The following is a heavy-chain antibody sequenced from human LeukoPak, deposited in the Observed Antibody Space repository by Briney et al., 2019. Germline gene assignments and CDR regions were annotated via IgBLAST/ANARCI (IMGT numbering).Heavy chain of an antibody. CDR2: IYTSGST. J-gene: IGHJ5*02. Sequence: SETLSLTCTVSGGSISSYYWSWIRQPAGKGLEWIGRIYTSGSTNYNPSLKSRVTMSVDTSKNQFSLKLSSVTAADTAVYYCARARVKWFGEYWYNWFDPWGQGTLVTASS. D-gene: IGHD3-10*01. CDR3: ARARVKWFGEYWYNWFDP. V-gene: IGHV4-4*07. CDR1: GGSISSYY.